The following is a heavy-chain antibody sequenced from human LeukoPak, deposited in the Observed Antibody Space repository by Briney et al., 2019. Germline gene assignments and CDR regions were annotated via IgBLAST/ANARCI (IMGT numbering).Heavy chain of an antibody. D-gene: IGHD3-10*01. J-gene: IGHJ4*01. CDR1: GFTFSSYA. CDR3: ARDKIWFGELMD. CDR2: ISGSDGST. Sequence: HTGGSLRLSCAASGFTFSSYAMSWVRQAPGKGLEWVSGISGSDGSTNYADSVKGRFTISRDNSNNTLYLQMNSLRAEDTAVYYCARDKIWFGELMDWGQGTLVTVSS. V-gene: IGHV3-23*01.